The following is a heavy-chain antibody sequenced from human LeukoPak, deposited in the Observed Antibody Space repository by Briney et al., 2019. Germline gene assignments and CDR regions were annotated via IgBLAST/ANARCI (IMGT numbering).Heavy chain of an antibody. CDR3: ARGQSIGYDSSGYKDY. Sequence: ASVKVSCKASGYTFTSYAMNWVRQAPGQGLEWMGWINTNTGNPTYAQGFTGRFVFSLDTSVSTAYLQISSLKAEDTAVYYCARGQSIGYDSSGYKDYWGQGTLVTVSS. J-gene: IGHJ4*02. V-gene: IGHV7-4-1*02. CDR2: INTNTGNP. CDR1: GYTFTSYA. D-gene: IGHD3-22*01.